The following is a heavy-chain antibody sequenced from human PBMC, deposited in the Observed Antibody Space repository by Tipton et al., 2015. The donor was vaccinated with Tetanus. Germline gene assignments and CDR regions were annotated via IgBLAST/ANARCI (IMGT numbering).Heavy chain of an antibody. J-gene: IGHJ3*02. Sequence: GSLRLSCAASGFTFSSYAMTWVRQAPGKGLEWVSTISGSGRRTYYADSVKGRFTISRDNSKNTLHLQINSLSAEDTAIYYCAKDWDIVVVVAANPFDIWGQGTMVIVSS. CDR2: ISGSGRRT. D-gene: IGHD2-15*01. CDR3: AKDWDIVVVVAANPFDI. V-gene: IGHV3-23*01. CDR1: GFTFSSYA.